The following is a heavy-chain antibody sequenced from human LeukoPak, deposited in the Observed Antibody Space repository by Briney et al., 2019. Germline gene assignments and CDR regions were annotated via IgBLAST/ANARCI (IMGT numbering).Heavy chain of an antibody. V-gene: IGHV4-4*08. D-gene: IGHD4-17*01. CDR3: ARASPYGDLSYYYYYMDV. CDR1: GGSISSYY. Sequence: PSETLSLTCTASGGSISSYYWSWIRQPPGKGLEWIGRIYTSGSTNYNPSLKSRVTISVDTSKNQFSLKLSSVTAADTAVYYCARASPYGDLSYYYYYMDVWGKGTTVTISS. CDR2: IYTSGST. J-gene: IGHJ6*03.